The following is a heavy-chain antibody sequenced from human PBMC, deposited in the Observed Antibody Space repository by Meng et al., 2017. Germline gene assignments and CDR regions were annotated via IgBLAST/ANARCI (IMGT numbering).Heavy chain of an antibody. CDR3: ARAGRRALRYFAY. V-gene: IGHV4-34*01. J-gene: IGHJ4*01. CDR2: INHSGST. Sequence: GSLRLSCAVYGGSFSGYYWSWIRQPPGKGLEWIGEINHSGSTNYNPSLKSRVTISVDTSKNQFSLKLSSVTAADTAVYYCARAGRRALRYFAYWGQGNRVTVSS. CDR1: GGSFSGYY.